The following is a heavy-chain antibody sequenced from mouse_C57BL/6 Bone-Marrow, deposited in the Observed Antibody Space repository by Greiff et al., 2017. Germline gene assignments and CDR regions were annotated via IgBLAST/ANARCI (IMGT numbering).Heavy chain of an antibody. CDR3: ARRDYGSREDFDY. V-gene: IGHV1-69*01. CDR1: GYTFTSYW. D-gene: IGHD1-1*01. J-gene: IGHJ2*01. CDR2: IDPSDSYT. Sequence: QVQLQQPGAELVMPGASVKLSCKASGYTFTSYWMHWVKQRPGQGLEWIGEIDPSDSYTNYNQKFKGKSTLTVDKSSSTAYMQLSSLTSEDSAVYYCARRDYGSREDFDYWGQGTTLTVSS.